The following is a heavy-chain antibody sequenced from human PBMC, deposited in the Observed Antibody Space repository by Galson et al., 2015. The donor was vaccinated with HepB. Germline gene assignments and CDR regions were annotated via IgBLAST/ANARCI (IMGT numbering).Heavy chain of an antibody. CDR1: GYTFTTYD. D-gene: IGHD1-1*01. Sequence: SVKVSCKASGYTFTTYDINWVRQATGQGLEWMGWMNPNTANTGFTQRFQGRVTMTRNISISTAYMELSSLRSEDTAVYYCARGRGYKTPIDYWGQGTLVTVSS. V-gene: IGHV1-8*01. CDR3: ARGRGYKTPIDY. J-gene: IGHJ4*02. CDR2: MNPNTANT.